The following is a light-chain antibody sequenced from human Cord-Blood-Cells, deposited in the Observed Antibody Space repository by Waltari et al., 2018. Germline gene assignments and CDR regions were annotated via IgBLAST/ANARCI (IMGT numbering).Light chain of an antibody. J-gene: IGKJ3*01. CDR3: QQSYSTPFT. V-gene: IGKV1-39*01. CDR1: QSISSY. Sequence: DIQMIKPPSSLSASLGDRVPITCRASQSISSYLNWYQQKPGKAPKLLIYAASSLQSGVPSRFSGSGSGTDFTLTISSLQPEDFATYYCQQSYSTPFTFGPGTKVDIK. CDR2: AAS.